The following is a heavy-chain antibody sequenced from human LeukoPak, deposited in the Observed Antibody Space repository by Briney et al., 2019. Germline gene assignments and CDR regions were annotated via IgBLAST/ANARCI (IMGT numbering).Heavy chain of an antibody. D-gene: IGHD4-23*01. CDR1: GYTFTSYD. CDR2: MNPNSGNT. Sequence: ASVKVSCKASGYTFTSYDINWVRQATGQGLEWMGWMNPNSGNTGYAQKFQGRVTITRNTSISTAYMELSSLRSGDTAVYYCARGGGNLYYYYYMDVWGKGTTVTVSS. CDR3: ARGGGNLYYYYYMDV. J-gene: IGHJ6*03. V-gene: IGHV1-8*03.